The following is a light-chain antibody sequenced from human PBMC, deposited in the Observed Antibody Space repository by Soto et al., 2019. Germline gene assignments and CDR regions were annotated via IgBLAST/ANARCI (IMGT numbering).Light chain of an antibody. J-gene: IGKJ1*01. V-gene: IGKV3-20*01. Sequence: EIVLTQSPGTLSLSPGERATLSCRASQSVTNNYLDWFQQKPGQAPRLLIYDASLRADGIPDRFSGSGSETAFTLTISRLEPEDSAVYYCQQCSFSPRTFGQGTKVEIK. CDR1: QSVTNNY. CDR3: QQCSFSPRT. CDR2: DAS.